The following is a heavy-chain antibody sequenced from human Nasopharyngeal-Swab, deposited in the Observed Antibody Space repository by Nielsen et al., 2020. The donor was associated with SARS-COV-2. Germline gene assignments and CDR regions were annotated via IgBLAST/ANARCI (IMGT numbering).Heavy chain of an antibody. Sequence: GESLKISCSASGFTFSSYAMHWVRQAPGKGLEYVSAISSNGGSTYYADSAKGRFTISRDSAKNALYLQMNSLRDEDTAVYYCATEAGGFDYWGQGTLVTVSS. D-gene: IGHD1-14*01. CDR1: GFTFSSYA. CDR2: ISSNGGST. V-gene: IGHV3-64*04. J-gene: IGHJ4*02. CDR3: ATEAGGFDY.